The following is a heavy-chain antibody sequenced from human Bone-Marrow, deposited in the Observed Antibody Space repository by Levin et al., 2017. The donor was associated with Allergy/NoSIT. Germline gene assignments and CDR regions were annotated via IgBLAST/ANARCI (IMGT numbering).Heavy chain of an antibody. CDR3: AKAGYSYYLSGSYMDV. CDR2: ISYDESNK. D-gene: IGHD5-18*01. V-gene: IGHV3-30*18. CDR1: GFTFSSYG. J-gene: IGHJ6*03. Sequence: GGSLRLSCAASGFTFSSYGMHWVRQAPGKGLEWVSIISYDESNKYYADSVKGRFTISRDTSKNTLYLQMDSLRAEDTAVYYCAKAGYSYYLSGSYMDVWGKGTTVTVSS.